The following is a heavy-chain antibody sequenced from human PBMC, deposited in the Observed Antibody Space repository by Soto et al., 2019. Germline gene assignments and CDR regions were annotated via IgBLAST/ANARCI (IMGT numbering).Heavy chain of an antibody. CDR2: ISWSSGSI. CDR3: AKDPGSGAADTEGDVAPFDY. Sequence: EVQLVESGGGLVQPGRSLRLSCAASGFTFDDYAMHWVRQAPGKGLEWVSGISWSSGSIGYADSVKGRFTISRDNAKNSLYLQMNSLRAEDTALYYCAKDPGSGAADTEGDVAPFDYWGQGTLVTVSS. D-gene: IGHD6-13*01. J-gene: IGHJ4*02. CDR1: GFTFDDYA. V-gene: IGHV3-9*01.